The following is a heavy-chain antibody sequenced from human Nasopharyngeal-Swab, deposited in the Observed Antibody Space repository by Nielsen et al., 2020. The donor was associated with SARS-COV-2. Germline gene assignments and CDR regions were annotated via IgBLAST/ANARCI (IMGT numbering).Heavy chain of an antibody. J-gene: IGHJ4*02. Sequence: ASVKVSCKASGYSFTNYVIHWVRQAPGQRLEWMGWINADNGNTKYSQKFQGRVTITRDTSASTAYMELSGLRSEDTALYYCARDRWVGGNSWYDYWGQGTLVTVSS. CDR3: ARDRWVGGNSWYDY. CDR1: GYSFTNYV. CDR2: INADNGNT. V-gene: IGHV1-3*01. D-gene: IGHD6-13*01.